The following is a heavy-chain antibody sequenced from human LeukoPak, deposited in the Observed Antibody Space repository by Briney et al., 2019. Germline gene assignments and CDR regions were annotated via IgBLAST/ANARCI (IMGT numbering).Heavy chain of an antibody. CDR3: AKSDCTSTSCYTIDY. V-gene: IGHV3-30*02. D-gene: IGHD2-2*02. Sequence: GGSLRLSCAASGFTFSTYGIHWVRQAPGKGLEWVAFIRSDGSNQYYADSARGRFGISRDNSKNTLYLQMNSLRAEDTAVYYCAKSDCTSTSCYTIDYWGQGTLVTVSS. J-gene: IGHJ4*02. CDR1: GFTFSTYG. CDR2: IRSDGSNQ.